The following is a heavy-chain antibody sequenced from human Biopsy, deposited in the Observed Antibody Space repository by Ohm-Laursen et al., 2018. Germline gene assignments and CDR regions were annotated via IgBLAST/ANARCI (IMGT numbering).Heavy chain of an antibody. Sequence: SLRLSCTASGFTFSGCAMHWVRQASGKGLEWVGHIRDKANNYATAYAASVKGRLTISRDDSENTVYLQMSSLTTEDTAVYYCVREPKTGTAEAGYFDLWGRGSPVTVPS. J-gene: IGHJ2*01. CDR1: GFTFSGCA. D-gene: IGHD3-9*01. CDR3: VREPKTGTAEAGYFDL. CDR2: IRDKANNYAT. V-gene: IGHV3-73*01.